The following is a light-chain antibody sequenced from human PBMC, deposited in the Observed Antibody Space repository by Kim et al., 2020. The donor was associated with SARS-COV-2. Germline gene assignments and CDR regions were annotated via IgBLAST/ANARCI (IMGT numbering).Light chain of an antibody. CDR2: DNN. Sequence: GQKVTIACSGSGSNNGNNSVTWYQQLPGTAPKLLIYDNNKRPSGIPDRFSGSKSGTSATLGITGLQTGDEADYYCGTLDSSLSAVVFGGGTQLTVL. J-gene: IGLJ2*01. CDR1: GSNNGNNS. CDR3: GTLDSSLSAVV. V-gene: IGLV1-51*01.